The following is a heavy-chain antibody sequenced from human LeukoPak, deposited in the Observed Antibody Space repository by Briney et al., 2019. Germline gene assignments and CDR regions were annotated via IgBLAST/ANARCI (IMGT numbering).Heavy chain of an antibody. CDR3: STEEQSSGSLFDY. Sequence: GGSLRLSCTASGLSFSNAWMSWVRQAPRKGLEWVGRIISRTSGGATDYAAPVRGRFTISRDNSKNTLYLQMDSLRAEDTAVYYCSTEEQSSGSLFDYWGQGTLVTVSS. CDR1: GLSFSNAW. J-gene: IGHJ4*02. CDR2: IISRTSGGAT. D-gene: IGHD3-22*01. V-gene: IGHV3-15*01.